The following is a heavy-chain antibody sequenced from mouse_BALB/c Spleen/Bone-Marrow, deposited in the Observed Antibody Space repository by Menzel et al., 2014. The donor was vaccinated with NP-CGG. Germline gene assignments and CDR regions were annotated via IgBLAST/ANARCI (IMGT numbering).Heavy chain of an antibody. CDR3: ARDSFLITRALDY. V-gene: IGHV2-6-7*01. J-gene: IGHJ4*01. Sequence: VHLVESGPGLVAPSQRLSITCTVSGFSLTGYGVSWVRQSPGKGLEWLGMIWGDGSTDYNSALKSRLSISKDNSKSQVFLKMNSLQTDDTARYYCARDSFLITRALDYWGQGTSVTVSS. D-gene: IGHD2-4*01. CDR2: IWGDGST. CDR1: GFSLTGYG.